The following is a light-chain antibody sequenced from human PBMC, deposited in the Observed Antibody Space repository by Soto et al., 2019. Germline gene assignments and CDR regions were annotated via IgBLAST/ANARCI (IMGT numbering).Light chain of an antibody. J-gene: IGLJ1*01. V-gene: IGLV1-51*02. CDR1: SSNIGNNY. CDR3: GSWDSSLSAYV. Sequence: QSVLTQPPSVSAAPGQKVTISCSGSSSNIGNNYVSWYQQLPGTAPKLLIYENNKRPSGIPDRFSGSKSGTSATLGITGLQTGDEADYYCGSWDSSLSAYVFGLGTKVTVL. CDR2: ENN.